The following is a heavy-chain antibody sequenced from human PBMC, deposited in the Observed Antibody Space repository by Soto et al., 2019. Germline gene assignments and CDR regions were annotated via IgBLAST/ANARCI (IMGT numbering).Heavy chain of an antibody. CDR2: IYYSGST. V-gene: IGHV4-59*01. Sequence: SETLSLTCTVSGGSISSYYWSWIRQPPGKGLEWIGYIYYSGSTNYNPSLKSRVTISVGTSENQFSLKLSSVTAADTAVYYCARLSSSWPFYYYYYMDVWGKGTTVTVSS. J-gene: IGHJ6*03. CDR1: GGSISSYY. CDR3: ARLSSSWPFYYYYYMDV. D-gene: IGHD6-13*01.